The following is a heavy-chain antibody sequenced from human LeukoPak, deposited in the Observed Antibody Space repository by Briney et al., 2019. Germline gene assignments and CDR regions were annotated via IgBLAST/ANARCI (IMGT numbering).Heavy chain of an antibody. CDR2: LHADGIEN. D-gene: IGHD5-12*01. Sequence: PGGSLRLSCAASGFSLSDYWMSWVRQAPGKGLEWVVRLHADGIENFYVDSVKGRFTISRDNAKNSVFLQMNSLRVEDTAVYYCARGGYSFDYLGQGALVTVSP. V-gene: IGHV3-7*01. CDR1: GFSLSDYW. CDR3: ARGGYSFDY. J-gene: IGHJ4*02.